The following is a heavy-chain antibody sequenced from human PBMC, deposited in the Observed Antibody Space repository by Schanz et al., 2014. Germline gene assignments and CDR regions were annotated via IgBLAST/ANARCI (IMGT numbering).Heavy chain of an antibody. CDR1: GGSISNNY. CDR3: ASKARYNYGYDY. Sequence: QVHLQESGPGLVKPSETLSLTCTVSGGSISNNYWGWIRQPPGKGLEWIGHIYYSGSTNYNPSLKSRVTISADTSKNQLSLKLTSVTAADTAVYYCASKARYNYGYDYWGQGTLVTVSS. J-gene: IGHJ4*02. V-gene: IGHV4-59*01. D-gene: IGHD5-18*01. CDR2: IYYSGST.